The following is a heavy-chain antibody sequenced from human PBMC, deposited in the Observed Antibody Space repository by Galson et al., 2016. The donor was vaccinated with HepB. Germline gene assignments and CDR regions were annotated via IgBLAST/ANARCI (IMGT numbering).Heavy chain of an antibody. CDR3: ARPPEGDRRYFDL. J-gene: IGHJ2*01. V-gene: IGHV3-21*01. Sequence: SLRLSCAASGFIFSDDVMNWFRQGPGKGLEWVSFIRLASGYKYYADSLKGRVTISRDNAKNSLYLQMNSLRAEDTAVYYCARPPEGDRRYFDLWGRGTLVTVSS. CDR2: IRLASGYK. CDR1: GFIFSDDV. D-gene: IGHD3-16*01.